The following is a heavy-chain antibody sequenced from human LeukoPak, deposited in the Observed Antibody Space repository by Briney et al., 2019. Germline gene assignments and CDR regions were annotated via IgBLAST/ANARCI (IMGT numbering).Heavy chain of an antibody. CDR3: AKSLGNWGLDY. CDR2: ISYDGSNK. J-gene: IGHJ4*02. V-gene: IGHV3-30*18. Sequence: PGGSLRLSCAASGFTFSSYGMHWVRQAPGKGLEWVAVISYDGSNKYYADSVKGRFTISRDNSKNTLYLQMNSLRAEDTAVYYCAKSLGNWGLDYWGQGTLATVSS. CDR1: GFTFSSYG. D-gene: IGHD7-27*01.